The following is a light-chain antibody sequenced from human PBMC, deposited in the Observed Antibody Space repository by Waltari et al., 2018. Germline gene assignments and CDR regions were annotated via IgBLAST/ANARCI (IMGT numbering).Light chain of an antibody. CDR2: HDR. CDR3: QLWDSVTDHVV. V-gene: IGLV3-21*01. J-gene: IGLJ2*01. Sequence: SFELTQPPSVSVAPGQTARISCGARNIGTKSVHWYQQKPGQAPILVVSHDRLRPSGFPGRFSGSNPGNTATLTISRVDAGDEADYYCQLWDSVTDHVVFGGGTKLTVL. CDR1: NIGTKS.